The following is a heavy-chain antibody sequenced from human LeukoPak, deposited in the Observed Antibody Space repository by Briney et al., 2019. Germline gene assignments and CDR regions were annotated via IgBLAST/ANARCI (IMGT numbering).Heavy chain of an antibody. Sequence: GESLKISCKASGYSFSTYWIAWVRQMPGEGLEWMGIIYPGDSDTRYSPSFQGQVTISADKSIRTAYLQWSSLKASDTAMYYCARRSTIAAPLFDYWGQGTLVTVSS. V-gene: IGHV5-51*01. CDR3: ARRSTIAAPLFDY. CDR2: IYPGDSDT. D-gene: IGHD6-6*01. J-gene: IGHJ4*02. CDR1: GYSFSTYW.